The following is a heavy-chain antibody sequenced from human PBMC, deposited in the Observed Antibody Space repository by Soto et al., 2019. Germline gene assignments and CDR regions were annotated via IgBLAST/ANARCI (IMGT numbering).Heavy chain of an antibody. V-gene: IGHV3-72*01. D-gene: IGHD6-19*01. CDR1: GFTFSDRY. Sequence: EVQLVESGGGLVQPGGSLRLSCAASGFTFSDRYMDWVRQAPGKGLEWVGRTRKKGNSYITEYAASVKGRFTISRDDSKNSLYLQMNSLNTEDTAVYYCASPLGGIAVAGTGYWGQGTLVTVSS. CDR3: ASPLGGIAVAGTGY. J-gene: IGHJ4*02. CDR2: TRKKGNSYIT.